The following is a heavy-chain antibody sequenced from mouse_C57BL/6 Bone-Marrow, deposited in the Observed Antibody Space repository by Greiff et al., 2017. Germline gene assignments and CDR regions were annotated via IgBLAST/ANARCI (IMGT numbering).Heavy chain of an antibody. CDR3: AREDLVRYYFDY. Sequence: QVQLQQPGAELVMPGASVKLSCKASGYTFTSYWMHWVKQRPGQGLEWIGEIDPSDSYTNYNQKCKGKSTLTVDKSSSTAYMQLSSLTSEDSAVYYCAREDLVRYYFDYWGQGTTLTVSS. V-gene: IGHV1-69*01. J-gene: IGHJ2*01. CDR2: IDPSDSYT. CDR1: GYTFTSYW. D-gene: IGHD1-1*01.